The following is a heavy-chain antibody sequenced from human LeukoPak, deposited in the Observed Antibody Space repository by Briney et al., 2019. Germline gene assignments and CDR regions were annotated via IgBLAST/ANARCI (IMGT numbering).Heavy chain of an antibody. D-gene: IGHD5-18*01. V-gene: IGHV3-21*01. CDR3: ARGYSYGYYYYGMDV. J-gene: IGHJ6*02. CDR2: ISSSSSYI. Sequence: GGSLRLSCAASGFTFSSYSMNWVRQAPGKGLEWVSSISSSSSYIYYADPVKGRFTISRDNAKNSLYLQMNSLRAEDTAVYYCARGYSYGYYYYGMDVWGQGTTVTVSS. CDR1: GFTFSSYS.